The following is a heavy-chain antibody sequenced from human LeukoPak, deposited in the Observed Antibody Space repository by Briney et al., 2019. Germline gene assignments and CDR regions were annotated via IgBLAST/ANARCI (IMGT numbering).Heavy chain of an antibody. J-gene: IGHJ6*02. CDR2: ISGSGGST. Sequence: GGSLRLSCAASGFTFSSYAMSWVRQAPGKGLEWVSAISGSGGSTYYADSVKGRFTISRDNSKNTLYLQMNSLRAEDTAVYYCAKAPPYCSGGSCRARYYYGMDVWGQGTTVTVSS. CDR1: GFTFSSYA. CDR3: AKAPPYCSGGSCRARYYYGMDV. D-gene: IGHD2-15*01. V-gene: IGHV3-23*01.